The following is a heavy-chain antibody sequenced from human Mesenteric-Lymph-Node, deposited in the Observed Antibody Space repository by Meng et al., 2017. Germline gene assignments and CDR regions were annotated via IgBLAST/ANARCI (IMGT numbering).Heavy chain of an antibody. CDR1: GYTFSSYG. D-gene: IGHD1-26*01. CDR2: ISTYNDNP. V-gene: IGHV1-18*01. Sequence: QLVQSGVEVKKPVSEVKVYCKASGYTFSSYGFTWVRQAPGQGLEWLGWISTYNDNPKYAQKVQGRVTMTADTSTSTAYMELRSLTSDDTAVYYCARENTIVGATYFDYWGQGTLVTVSS. J-gene: IGHJ4*02. CDR3: ARENTIVGATYFDY.